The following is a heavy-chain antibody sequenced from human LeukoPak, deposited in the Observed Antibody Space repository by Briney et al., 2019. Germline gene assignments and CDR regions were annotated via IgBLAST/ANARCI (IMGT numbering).Heavy chain of an antibody. CDR1: GFTFTNAW. Sequence: GGSLRLSCAASGFTFTNAWMNWVRQASGKGLEWVGRIKSKADGETIDYAAPVKGRFTFSRDDSKNMLYLQMNSLKSEDTAVYYCSTLTSRGLSDSWGQGTLVTVSS. D-gene: IGHD1-20*01. J-gene: IGHJ4*02. V-gene: IGHV3-15*07. CDR3: STLTSRGLSDS. CDR2: IKSKADGETI.